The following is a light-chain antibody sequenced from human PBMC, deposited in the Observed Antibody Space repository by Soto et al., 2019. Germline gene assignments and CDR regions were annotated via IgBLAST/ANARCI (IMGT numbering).Light chain of an antibody. V-gene: IGLV3-21*02. J-gene: IGLJ1*01. CDR3: QVWDYSSEQTYV. CDR1: HFARKG. Sequence: LTPPPPVSVAPGQTARVTRGGGHFARKGVHWYRQTPGQAPVMVLYDDSARPSGIPERFSGSNSGNTATLTISNIEAGDEADYYCQVWDYSSEQTYVFGSGTKVTVL. CDR2: DDS.